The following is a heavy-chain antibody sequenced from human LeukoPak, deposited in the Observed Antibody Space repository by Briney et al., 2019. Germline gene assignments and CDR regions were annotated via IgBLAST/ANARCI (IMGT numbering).Heavy chain of an antibody. CDR3: ARVSYYYDSSGYHSLRLDAFDI. D-gene: IGHD3-22*01. Sequence: PSETLSLTCTVSGGSISSSSYYWGWIRQPPGKGLEWIGSIYYSGSTYYNPSLKSRVTISVDTSKNQFSLKLSSVTAADTAVYYCARVSYYYDSSGYHSLRLDAFDIWGQGTMVTVSS. CDR2: IYYSGST. J-gene: IGHJ3*02. CDR1: GGSISSSSYY. V-gene: IGHV4-39*01.